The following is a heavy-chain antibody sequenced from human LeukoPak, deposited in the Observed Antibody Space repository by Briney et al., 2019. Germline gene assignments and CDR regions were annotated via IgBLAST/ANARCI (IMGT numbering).Heavy chain of an antibody. Sequence: GGSLRLSCAASGFTFSNYSMNWVRQAPGKGLEWVSSVSSSGSYIYYVDSVKGRFTISRDNAKKSLHLQMDSLRAEDTAVYYCARVSQQLVLYWGQGTLVTVSS. CDR2: VSSSGSYI. CDR1: GFTFSNYS. D-gene: IGHD6-13*01. CDR3: ARVSQQLVLY. J-gene: IGHJ4*02. V-gene: IGHV3-21*01.